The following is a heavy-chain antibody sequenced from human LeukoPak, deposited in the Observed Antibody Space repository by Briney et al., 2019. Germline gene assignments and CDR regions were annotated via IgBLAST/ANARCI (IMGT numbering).Heavy chain of an antibody. CDR3: ARGTTVTTPGAFDI. CDR2: INPNSGGT. D-gene: IGHD4-17*01. V-gene: IGHV1-2*04. CDR1: GYTFTGYY. Sequence: ASVEVSCKASGYTFTGYYMHWVQQAPGQGLEWMGWINPNSGGTNYAQKFQGWVTMTRDTSISTAYMELSRLRSDDTAVYYCARGTTVTTPGAFDIWGQGTMVTVSS. J-gene: IGHJ3*02.